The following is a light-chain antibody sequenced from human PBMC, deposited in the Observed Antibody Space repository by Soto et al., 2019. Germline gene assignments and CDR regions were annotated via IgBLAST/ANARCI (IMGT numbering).Light chain of an antibody. CDR2: GAS. J-gene: IGKJ1*01. CDR3: QQYDSFSPWT. CDR1: QSLSRW. Sequence: DIQMTQSPSTLSASVGDRVTITCRASQSLSRWLAWYQQIPGKAPKLLISGASSLERGVPSRFSGSGSGTEFTLTINNLQPGDFATYYCQQYDSFSPWTFGQGTKVEIK. V-gene: IGKV1-5*01.